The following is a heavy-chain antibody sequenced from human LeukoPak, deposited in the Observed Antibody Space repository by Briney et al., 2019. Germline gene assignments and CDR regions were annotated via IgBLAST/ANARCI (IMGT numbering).Heavy chain of an antibody. Sequence: GGSLRLSCAASGFTFSNAWMSWVRQAPGKGLEWGGRIKSKTDGGTTDYAAPVKGRFTISRDDSKNTLYLQMNSLKTGDTAVYYCTTDSSGSNYWGQGTLVTVSS. CDR2: IKSKTDGGTT. CDR3: TTDSSGSNY. V-gene: IGHV3-15*01. J-gene: IGHJ4*02. D-gene: IGHD1-26*01. CDR1: GFTFSNAW.